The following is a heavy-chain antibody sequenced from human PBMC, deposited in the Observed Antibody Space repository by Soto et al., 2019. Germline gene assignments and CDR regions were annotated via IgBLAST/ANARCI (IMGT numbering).Heavy chain of an antibody. V-gene: IGHV4-61*01. Sequence: SETLSLTCTLSAGSVSGESHYLNWIRQTPGKGLEWCGYIYYTWSSNYNPSLKGRVTRSVDTSRYQVSLRLRSVTLADTAVYYCAGDPYDFRSGSYYYAMEVWGQGTKVTVS. CDR2: IYYTWSS. J-gene: IGHJ6*02. CDR1: AGSVSGESHY. D-gene: IGHD3-3*01. CDR3: AGDPYDFRSGSYYYAMEV.